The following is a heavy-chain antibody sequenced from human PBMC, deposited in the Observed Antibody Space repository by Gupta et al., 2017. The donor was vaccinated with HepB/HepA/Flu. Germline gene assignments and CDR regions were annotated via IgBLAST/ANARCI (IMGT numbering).Heavy chain of an antibody. CDR1: GFTCSSYE. Sequence: EVQLVESGGGLVQPGGSLRLSCAASGFTCSSYEMNWVRRAPGKGLEWVSDISSSGSSRYYADCVKGRFTITRDNAKNSLYLKMNSPRAEETAVYYCARVMAPYSSRGGGYYGMDVWGQGTTVTVSS. D-gene: IGHD6-13*01. J-gene: IGHJ6*02. CDR3: ARVMAPYSSRGGGYYGMDV. CDR2: ISSSGSSR. V-gene: IGHV3-48*03.